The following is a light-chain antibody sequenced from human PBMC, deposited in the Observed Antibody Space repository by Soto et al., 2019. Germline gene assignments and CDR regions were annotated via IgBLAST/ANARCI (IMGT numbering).Light chain of an antibody. CDR3: CSYAGSYTFDV. V-gene: IGLV2-11*01. Sequence: QSALTQPRSGSGSPGQSVTISCTGTSSDIGGYNYVSWYQQHPDKAPKLMIYDVSKRPAAVPARFSGSKSGNTASLTISGLQAEDEADYYCCSYAGSYTFDVFGTGTKLTVL. J-gene: IGLJ1*01. CDR2: DVS. CDR1: SSDIGGYNY.